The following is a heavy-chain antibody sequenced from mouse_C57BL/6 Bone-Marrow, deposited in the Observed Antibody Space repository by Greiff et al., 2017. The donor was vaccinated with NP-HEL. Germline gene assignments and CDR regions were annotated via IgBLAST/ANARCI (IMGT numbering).Heavy chain of an antibody. J-gene: IGHJ4*01. Sequence: EVKLMESEGGLVQPGRSMKLSCTASGFTFSDYYMAWVRQVPEKGLEWVANINYDGSSTYYLDSLKSRFIISRDNAKNILYLQMSSLKSEDTATYYCARWLLPTDYAMDYWGQGTSVTVSS. D-gene: IGHD2-3*01. V-gene: IGHV5-16*01. CDR3: ARWLLPTDYAMDY. CDR1: GFTFSDYY. CDR2: INYDGSST.